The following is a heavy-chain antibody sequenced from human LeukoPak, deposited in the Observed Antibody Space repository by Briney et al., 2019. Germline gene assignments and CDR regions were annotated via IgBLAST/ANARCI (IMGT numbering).Heavy chain of an antibody. Sequence: GGSLTLSCAPSGFTFSMSSMHWVRLAPGKGLVWLAGISFDGGNKLSGDSVKGRFSISRENAKNTTYLQMNSLRVDDTAVYFCALGRTGIAAADFDYWGQGTLVTVSS. CDR3: ALGRTGIAAADFDY. CDR2: ISFDGGNK. CDR1: GFTFSMSS. V-gene: IGHV3-30*04. J-gene: IGHJ4*02. D-gene: IGHD6-13*01.